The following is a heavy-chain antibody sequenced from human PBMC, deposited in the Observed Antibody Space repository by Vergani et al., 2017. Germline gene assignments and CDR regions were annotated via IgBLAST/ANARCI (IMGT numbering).Heavy chain of an antibody. D-gene: IGHD3-3*01. V-gene: IGHV3-11*04. CDR1: GFTFSDYY. Sequence: QVQLVESGGGLVKPGGSLRLSCAASGFTFSDYYMSWIRQAPGKGLEWVAYISSSGSTIYYADSVKGRFTISRDNAKNSLYLQMNSLRAEDTAVYYCARDHNARYDCWSGTVDYMDVWGKGTTVTVSS. CDR2: ISSSGSTI. CDR3: ARDHNARYDCWSGTVDYMDV. J-gene: IGHJ6*03.